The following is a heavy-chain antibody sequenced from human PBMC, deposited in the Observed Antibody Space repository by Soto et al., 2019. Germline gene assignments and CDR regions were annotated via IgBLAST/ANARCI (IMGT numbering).Heavy chain of an antibody. J-gene: IGHJ4*02. CDR1: GFAFSTYP. Sequence: RGGSLRLSCGASGFAFSTYPMHWVRQAPGKGLDWVAVISFDGSDTFYADSVKGRFTISRDNSKNTFFLQMNSLRAEDTAVYYCARVGVDSASYSFYFDYWGRGILVTAPQ. V-gene: IGHV3-30-3*01. CDR3: ARVGVDSASYSFYFDY. CDR2: ISFDGSDT. D-gene: IGHD3-10*01.